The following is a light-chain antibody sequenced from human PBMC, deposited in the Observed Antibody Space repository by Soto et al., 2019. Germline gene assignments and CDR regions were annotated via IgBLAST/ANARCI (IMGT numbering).Light chain of an antibody. Sequence: DIQMTQSPSSLSASVGDRVTITCRAIQGISNYLALYQQKPGKVPKLLIYAASTLQSGVPSRFSGSGSGTDFTLNISSLQPEDVATYYCQKYNSALLTLGGGTKVEIK. CDR3: QKYNSALLT. J-gene: IGKJ4*01. V-gene: IGKV1-27*01. CDR1: QGISNY. CDR2: AAS.